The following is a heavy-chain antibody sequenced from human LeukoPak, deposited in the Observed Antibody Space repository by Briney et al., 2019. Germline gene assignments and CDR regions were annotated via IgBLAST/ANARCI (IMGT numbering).Heavy chain of an antibody. CDR3: ARDEGSLGSTWFDP. CDR2: IYTSGRT. D-gene: IGHD3-10*01. J-gene: IGHJ5*02. V-gene: IGHV4-61*02. CDR1: GGSISSGSNY. Sequence: SETLSLTCTVSGGSISSGSNYWSWIRQPAGKGLEWIGRIYTSGRTNYNPSLKSRVTISVDTSKNQFFLKLSSVTAAVTAVYYCARDEGSLGSTWFDPWGQGTLVTVSS.